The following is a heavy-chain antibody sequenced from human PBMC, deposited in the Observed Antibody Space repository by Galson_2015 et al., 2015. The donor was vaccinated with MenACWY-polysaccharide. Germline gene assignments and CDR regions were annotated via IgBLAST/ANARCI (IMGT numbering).Heavy chain of an antibody. V-gene: IGHV3-23*01. J-gene: IGHJ4*02. D-gene: IGHD5-12*01. CDR3: ARGYSAYD. CDR1: GFDFSSYA. Sequence: SLRLSCAASGFDFSSYAMSWVRQAPGKGLEWVSTMSGRRGYTYYADSVKSRFTFSRDNSKNTLYLQMNSLRAEDTALYYCARGYSAYDWGQGTLVTVSA. CDR2: MSGRRGYT.